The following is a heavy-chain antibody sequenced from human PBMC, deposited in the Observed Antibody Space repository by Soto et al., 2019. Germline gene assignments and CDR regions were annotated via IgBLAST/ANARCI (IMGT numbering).Heavy chain of an antibody. J-gene: IGHJ6*02. Sequence: PGGSLRLSCAASGFTFSSYEMNWVRQAPGKGLEWVSYISSSGSTIYYADSVKGRFTISRDNAKNSLYLQMNSLRAEDTAVYYCARLSAYYYYYGMDVWVQGTTVTVSS. V-gene: IGHV3-48*03. CDR1: GFTFSSYE. CDR2: ISSSGSTI. CDR3: ARLSAYYYYYGMDV.